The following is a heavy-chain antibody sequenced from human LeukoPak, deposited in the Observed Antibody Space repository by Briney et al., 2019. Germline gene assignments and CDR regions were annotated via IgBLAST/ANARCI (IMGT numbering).Heavy chain of an antibody. CDR3: AKHRYYYYNMDV. J-gene: IGHJ6*04. CDR1: GFTFSSYA. V-gene: IGHV3-23*01. Sequence: GSLRLSCAASGFTFSSYAMSWVRQAPGKGLEWVSGISGSGGSTYYADSVKGRFTISRDNSKNTLYLQMNSLRAEDTAVYFCAKHRYYYYNMDVWGKGTTVTVSS. CDR2: ISGSGGST.